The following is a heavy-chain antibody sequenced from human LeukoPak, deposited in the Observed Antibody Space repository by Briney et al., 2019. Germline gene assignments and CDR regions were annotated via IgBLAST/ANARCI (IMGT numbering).Heavy chain of an antibody. D-gene: IGHD6-19*01. CDR1: GYTFISYG. CDR3: ARDQQVAVTDAFDI. V-gene: IGHV1-18*01. J-gene: IGHJ3*02. CDR2: ISAYNGHT. Sequence: ASVEVSCKASGYTFISYGISWVRQAPGQGLEWMGWISAYNGHTNYAENLQGRVTMTTDTSTSTAYMELRSLTSDDTAVYYCARDQQVAVTDAFDIWGQGTMVTVSS.